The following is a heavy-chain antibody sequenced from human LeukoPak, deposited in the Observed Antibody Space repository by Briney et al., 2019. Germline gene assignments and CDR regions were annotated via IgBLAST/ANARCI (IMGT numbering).Heavy chain of an antibody. CDR2: ISYDGSNK. J-gene: IGHJ5*02. CDR3: AKDPRFPYNWFDP. CDR1: GFTFSSYG. D-gene: IGHD2-21*01. V-gene: IGHV3-30*12. Sequence: PGGSLRLSCAASGFTFSSYGMHWVRQAPGKGLEWVAVISYDGSNKYNADSVKGRFTISRDNSKNTLYLQMNSLRAEDTAVYYCAKDPRFPYNWFDPWGQGTLVTVSS.